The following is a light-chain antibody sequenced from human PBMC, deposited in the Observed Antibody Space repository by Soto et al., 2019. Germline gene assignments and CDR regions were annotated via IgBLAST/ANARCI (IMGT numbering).Light chain of an antibody. CDR1: QSVSSTY. Sequence: EIVLTQSPGTLSLSPGERATLSCRASQSVSSTYLAWYQQKPGQAPRLLIYGASSRATGIPARVSGSGSGTDLTLTISRLEPEDFAVYYCQQYGGSPPVTFGQGTKLQIK. CDR2: GAS. V-gene: IGKV3-20*01. J-gene: IGKJ2*01. CDR3: QQYGGSPPVT.